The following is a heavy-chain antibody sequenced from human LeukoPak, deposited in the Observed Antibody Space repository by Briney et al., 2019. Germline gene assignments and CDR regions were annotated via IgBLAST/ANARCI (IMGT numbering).Heavy chain of an antibody. D-gene: IGHD3-10*01. CDR3: ARDNLWAFDI. Sequence: GGSLRLSCTASGLTFSTYWMHWVRQAPGKGLEWVSNINSDSSTRDYADSVKGRFSISRDRAKNSLYLQMNSLRDEDTAVYYCARDNLWAFDIRGQGTMVTVSS. J-gene: IGHJ3*02. CDR1: GLTFSTYW. CDR2: INSDSSTR. V-gene: IGHV3-48*02.